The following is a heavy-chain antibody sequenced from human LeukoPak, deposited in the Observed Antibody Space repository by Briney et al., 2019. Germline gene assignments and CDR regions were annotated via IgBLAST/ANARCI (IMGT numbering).Heavy chain of an antibody. J-gene: IGHJ4*02. Sequence: GRSLRLSCAASGFTFSSYAMSWVRQAPGKGLEWVSAISGSGGSTYYADSVKGRFTISRDNSKNTLYLQMNSLRAEDTAVYYCAKGAVLVPAAMTYFDYWGQGTLVTVSS. V-gene: IGHV3-23*01. D-gene: IGHD2-2*01. CDR1: GFTFSSYA. CDR3: AKGAVLVPAAMTYFDY. CDR2: ISGSGGST.